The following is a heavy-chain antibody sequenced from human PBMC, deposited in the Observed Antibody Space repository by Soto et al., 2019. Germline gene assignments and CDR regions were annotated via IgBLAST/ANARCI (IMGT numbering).Heavy chain of an antibody. Sequence: SETLSLTCAVYGVSFSGYYWSWIRQPPGKGLEWIGEINHSGSTNYNPSLKSRVTISVDPSKNQFSLKLSSVTAADTAVYYCAREGRYCSGGSCYLGDYYYGMDVWGQGTTVTVSS. CDR2: INHSGST. CDR3: AREGRYCSGGSCYLGDYYYGMDV. D-gene: IGHD2-15*01. J-gene: IGHJ6*02. CDR1: GVSFSGYY. V-gene: IGHV4-34*01.